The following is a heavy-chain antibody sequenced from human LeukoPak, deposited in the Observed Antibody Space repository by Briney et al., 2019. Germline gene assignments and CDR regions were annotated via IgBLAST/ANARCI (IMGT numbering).Heavy chain of an antibody. V-gene: IGHV1-24*01. CDR1: GYILTELS. CDR2: FDPEDGET. CDR3: ATARIELYYDICW. J-gene: IGHJ4*02. D-gene: IGHD3-22*01. Sequence: ASVKVSCKVSGYILTELSMHWARQAPGKGLEWMGGFDPEDGETIYAQKFQGRVTMTEDTSTDTAYMELSSLRSEDTAVYYCATARIELYYDICWWGQGTLVTVSS.